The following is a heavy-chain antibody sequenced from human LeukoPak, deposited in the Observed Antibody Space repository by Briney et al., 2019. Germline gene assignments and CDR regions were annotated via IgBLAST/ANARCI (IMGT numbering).Heavy chain of an antibody. CDR2: ISWNSSSI. CDR1: GFTFDDYA. Sequence: GGSLRLSCAASGFTFDDYAMHWVRQAPGKGLEWVSGISWNSSSIGYADSVKGRFTISGDNAKNSLYLQKNSLRAEDTALYYWAKDRMVRGVYYMDVWGKGTTVTVSS. J-gene: IGHJ6*03. D-gene: IGHD3-10*01. V-gene: IGHV3-9*01. CDR3: AKDRMVRGVYYMDV.